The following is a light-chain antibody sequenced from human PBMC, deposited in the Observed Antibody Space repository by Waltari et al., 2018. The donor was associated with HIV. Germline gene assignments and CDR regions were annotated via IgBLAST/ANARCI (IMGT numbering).Light chain of an antibody. J-gene: IGKJ3*01. CDR1: QSVLYNYNNKNY. V-gene: IGKV4-1*01. CDR2: WAS. CDR3: QQYYSTPFT. Sequence: DIVMTQSPESMGLSLGEKATIKRTARQSVLYNYNNKNYLAWYQQKPGQPPKVILYWASTRKSGVPDRFSGSGSGTNFTLTINSLQADDVADYFCQQYYSTPFTFGPGTKVDI.